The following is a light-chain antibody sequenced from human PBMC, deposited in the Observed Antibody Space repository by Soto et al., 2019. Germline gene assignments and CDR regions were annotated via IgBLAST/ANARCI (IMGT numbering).Light chain of an antibody. V-gene: IGLV3-21*04. Sequence: SYELTQPPSVSVAPGKTARITCGGNNIGSKSVHWYQQKPGQAPVLVIYFDNDRPSGIPERFSGSNSGNTATLTIIRVEAGDEADYYCHLWDSTSDHPFGGGTKLTVL. CDR1: NIGSKS. CDR3: HLWDSTSDHP. J-gene: IGLJ3*02. CDR2: FDN.